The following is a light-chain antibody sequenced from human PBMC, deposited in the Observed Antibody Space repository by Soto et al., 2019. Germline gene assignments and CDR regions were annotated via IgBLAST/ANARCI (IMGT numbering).Light chain of an antibody. CDR3: QQRSNWPLT. CDR1: QSVSPY. J-gene: IGKJ4*01. V-gene: IGKV3-11*01. CDR2: DTS. Sequence: EIVLTQSPATLSLSPGERATLSCRTSQSVSPYLAWYPQKPGQAPRLLIYDTSDRATGIPARFSGSGSGTDFTLTISSLEPEDFAVYYCQQRSNWPLTFGGGTKVEIK.